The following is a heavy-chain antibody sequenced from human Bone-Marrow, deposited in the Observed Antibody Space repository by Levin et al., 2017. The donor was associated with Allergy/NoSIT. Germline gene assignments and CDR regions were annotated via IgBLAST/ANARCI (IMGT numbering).Heavy chain of an antibody. J-gene: IGHJ4*02. D-gene: IGHD6-19*01. CDR3: ARVGGIAVAKTNFDY. V-gene: IGHV3-30-3*01. CDR1: GFTFSSYA. Sequence: GSLRLSCAASGFTFSSYAMHWVRQAPGKGLEWVAVISYDGSNKYYADSVKGRFTISRDNSKNTLYLQMNSLRAEDTAVYYCARVGGIAVAKTNFDYWGQGTLVTVSS. CDR2: ISYDGSNK.